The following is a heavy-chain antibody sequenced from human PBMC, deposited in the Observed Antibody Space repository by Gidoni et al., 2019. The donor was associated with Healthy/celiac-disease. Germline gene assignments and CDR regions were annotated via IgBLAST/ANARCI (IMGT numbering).Heavy chain of an antibody. V-gene: IGHV1-69*06. CDR2: IIPIFGTA. CDR1: GRTFSSYA. D-gene: IGHD2-2*01. CDR3: AREVGVPAAPYYYYYYMDV. Sequence: QVQLVQSGAEVKKPGSSVKVSCKASGRTFSSYAISWVRQAPGQGLEWMGGIIPIFGTANYAQKFQGRVTITADKSTSTAYMELSSLRSEDTAVYYCAREVGVPAAPYYYYYYMDVWGKGTTVTVSS. J-gene: IGHJ6*03.